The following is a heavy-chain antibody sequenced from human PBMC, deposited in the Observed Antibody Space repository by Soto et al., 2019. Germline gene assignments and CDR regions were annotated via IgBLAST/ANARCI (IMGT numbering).Heavy chain of an antibody. Sequence: PSQTLSLTCAISGDSVSSNSAAWNWIRQSPSRGLEWLGRTYYRSKWYNDYAVSVKSRITINPDTSKNQFSLQLNSVTPEDTAVYYCARAVAGAPTYYYYYYYMDVWGKGTTVTVSS. CDR1: GDSVSSNSAA. J-gene: IGHJ6*03. D-gene: IGHD6-19*01. CDR3: ARAVAGAPTYYYYYYYMDV. CDR2: TYYRSKWYN. V-gene: IGHV6-1*01.